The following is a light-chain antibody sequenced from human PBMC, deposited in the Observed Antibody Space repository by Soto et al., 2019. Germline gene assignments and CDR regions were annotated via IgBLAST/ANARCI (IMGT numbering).Light chain of an antibody. CDR3: SSHTSSGTYV. Sequence: ALTQPASVSGSPGQSIAISCTGTSTDVGSSNYVSWYQQHPGKAPKLMIFDVNNRPSGVSDRFSGSKSGNTASLTISGLQAEDEADYYCSSHTSSGTYVFGTGTKLTVL. CDR2: DVN. J-gene: IGLJ1*01. V-gene: IGLV2-14*01. CDR1: STDVGSSNY.